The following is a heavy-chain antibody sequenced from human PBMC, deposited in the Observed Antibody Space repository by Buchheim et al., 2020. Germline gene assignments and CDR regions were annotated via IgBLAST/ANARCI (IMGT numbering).Heavy chain of an antibody. J-gene: IGHJ5*02. V-gene: IGHV4-61*01. CDR3: ARGPRSITWFDP. CDR2: IYYSGNT. Sequence: QVQLQESGPGLAKPSETLSLTCTVSGGSVSSGNYYWSWIRQPPGKGLEWIGSIYYSGNTNYNPSLKSRVTISVDTSQNQFSLKLISLTAADTAVYYCARGPRSITWFDPWDQGTL. CDR1: GGSVSSGNYY. D-gene: IGHD6-6*01.